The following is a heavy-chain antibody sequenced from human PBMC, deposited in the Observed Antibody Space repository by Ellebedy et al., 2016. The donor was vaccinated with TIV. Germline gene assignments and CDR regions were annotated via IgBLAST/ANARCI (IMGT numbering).Heavy chain of an antibody. V-gene: IGHV3-21*01. CDR3: VRFPRGAPFVDYLYYMDV. J-gene: IGHJ6*03. Sequence: GESLKISCAASAFVYGGFCMTWVRQAPGKGLEWVSSIDSRGGDTHYADSVKGRFTISRDNARNSLYLQMNSLRVEDTAVYYCVRFPRGAPFVDYLYYMDVWGKGTTVIVSS. D-gene: IGHD2-21*01. CDR1: AFVYGGFC. CDR2: IDSRGGDT.